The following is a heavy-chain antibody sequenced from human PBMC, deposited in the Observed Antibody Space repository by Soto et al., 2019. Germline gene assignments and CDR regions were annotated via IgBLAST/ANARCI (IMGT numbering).Heavy chain of an antibody. J-gene: IGHJ4*02. CDR2: LSGYTGNT. CDR1: GFTFSSYA. CDR3: AKDHRDQGPQNDS. V-gene: IGHV3-23*01. Sequence: EVQLLESGGGLVQPGGSLRLSCAASGFTFSSYAMSWVRQAPGKGLEWVSSLSGYTGNTYYADSVKGRFTISRDNSKNTLYLHMNSLRAEDTAVYYCAKDHRDQGPQNDSWGQGTLVTVSS.